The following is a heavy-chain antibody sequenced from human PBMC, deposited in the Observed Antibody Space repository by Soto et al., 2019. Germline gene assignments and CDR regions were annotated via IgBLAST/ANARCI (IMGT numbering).Heavy chain of an antibody. Sequence: LRLSCASSGFTFSSRSMNWVRQAPGKGLEWVSFISGSGDTKYYADSVKGRFTISRDNAKNSLYLQMSSLRDEDTAVYYCAKYCSSDVCFDYWGQGTLVTVSS. CDR1: GFTFSSRS. CDR3: AKYCSSDVCFDY. V-gene: IGHV3-48*02. CDR2: ISGSGDTK. J-gene: IGHJ4*02. D-gene: IGHD2-8*01.